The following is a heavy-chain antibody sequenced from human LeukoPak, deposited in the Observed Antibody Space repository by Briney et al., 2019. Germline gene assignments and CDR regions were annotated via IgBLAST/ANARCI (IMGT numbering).Heavy chain of an antibody. Sequence: GGSLRLSCAASGFTVSSSYMTWVRQAPGKGLEWVSVIYSGGSTYYADSVKGRFTISRDNSKNTLFLQMNSLRAEDTAVFYCAKDRSGPAEHWGQGTLVTVSS. CDR3: AKDRSGPAEH. CDR2: IYSGGST. V-gene: IGHV3-53*05. J-gene: IGHJ1*01. CDR1: GFTVSSSY.